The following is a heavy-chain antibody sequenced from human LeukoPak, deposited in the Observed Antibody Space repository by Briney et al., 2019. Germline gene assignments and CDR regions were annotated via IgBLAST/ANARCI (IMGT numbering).Heavy chain of an antibody. CDR3: VRGEGVVVVTAIGY. V-gene: IGHV3-11*05. D-gene: IGHD2-21*02. Sequence: GGSLRLSCAASGFTFSDYYMSWIRQARGKGREGLSYNSSRSTYTKYADSVKGRFTISRDNAKSSLYLQMNSLRAEDTAVYYCVRGEGVVVVTAIGYWGQGTLVTVSS. J-gene: IGHJ4*02. CDR2: NSSRSTYT. CDR1: GFTFSDYY.